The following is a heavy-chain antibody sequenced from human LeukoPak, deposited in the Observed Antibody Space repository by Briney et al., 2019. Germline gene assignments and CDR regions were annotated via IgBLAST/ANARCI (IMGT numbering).Heavy chain of an antibody. Sequence: ASVKVSCKASGYTFTGYYMHWVRQAPGQGLEWMGWINPNSGGTNYAQKFQGRVTMTRDTSISTAYMELSRLRSDDTAVYYCARDSRQDVLRFLEWFFDYWGQGTLVTVSS. CDR2: INPNSGGT. CDR3: ARDSRQDVLRFLEWFFDY. D-gene: IGHD3-3*01. CDR1: GYTFTGYY. J-gene: IGHJ4*02. V-gene: IGHV1-2*02.